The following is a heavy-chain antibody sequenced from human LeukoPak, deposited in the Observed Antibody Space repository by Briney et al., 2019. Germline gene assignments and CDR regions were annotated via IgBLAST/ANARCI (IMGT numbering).Heavy chain of an antibody. V-gene: IGHV1-69*01. CDR2: IIPIFGTA. CDR1: GGTFSSCA. Sequence: ASVKVSCKASGGTFSSCAISWVRQAPGQGLEWMGGIIPIFGTANYAQKFQGRVTITADESTSTAYMELSSLRSDDTAVYYCARADAGSFWSGYSPLNRWYYMDVWGKGTTVTVSS. CDR3: ARADAGSFWSGYSPLNRWYYMDV. J-gene: IGHJ6*03. D-gene: IGHD3-3*01.